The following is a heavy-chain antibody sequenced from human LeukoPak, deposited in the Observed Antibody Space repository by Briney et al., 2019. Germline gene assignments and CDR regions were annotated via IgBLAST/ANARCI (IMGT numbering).Heavy chain of an antibody. V-gene: IGHV1-69*01. Sequence: GSSVKVSCKASGGTFSSYAISWVRQAPGQGLEWMGGIIPIFGTANYAQKFQGRVTITADESTSTAYMELSSLRSEDTAVYYCARDDIVVVPAAIRYYGMDVWGQGTTVTVSS. CDR2: IIPIFGTA. CDR1: GGTFSSYA. J-gene: IGHJ6*02. CDR3: ARDDIVVVPAAIRYYGMDV. D-gene: IGHD2-2*01.